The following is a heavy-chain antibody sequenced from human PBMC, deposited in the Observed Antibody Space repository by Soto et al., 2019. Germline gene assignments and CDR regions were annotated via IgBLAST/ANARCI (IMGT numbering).Heavy chain of an antibody. Sequence: ASVKVSCKASGYTFTSYGISWVRQAPGQGLEWMGWISAYNGNTNYAQKLQGRVTMTTDTSTSTAYMELRSLRSDDTAVYYCARISITIFGVVIAAFDIWGQGTMVTVS. D-gene: IGHD3-3*01. V-gene: IGHV1-18*01. CDR2: ISAYNGNT. CDR1: GYTFTSYG. J-gene: IGHJ3*02. CDR3: ARISITIFGVVIAAFDI.